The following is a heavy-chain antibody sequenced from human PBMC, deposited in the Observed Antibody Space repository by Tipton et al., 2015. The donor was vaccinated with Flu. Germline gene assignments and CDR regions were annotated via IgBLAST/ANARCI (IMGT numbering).Heavy chain of an antibody. D-gene: IGHD3-16*01. CDR1: GDSIGSRYF. CDR2: IYDTVTS. J-gene: IGHJ6*02. CDR3: ARARAPYYYYAMDV. Sequence: TLSLTCSVSGDSIGSRYFWGWIRQPPGKGLEWIGYIYDTVTSNYNPSLKSRLTISVDSSKNQLSLKLTSVTDADTAVYYCARARAPYYYYAMDVWGQGTTVTISS. V-gene: IGHV4-59*01.